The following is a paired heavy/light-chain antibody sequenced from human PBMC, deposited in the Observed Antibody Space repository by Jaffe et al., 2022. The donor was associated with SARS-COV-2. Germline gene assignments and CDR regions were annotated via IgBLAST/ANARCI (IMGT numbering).Heavy chain of an antibody. CDR1: GDSISGYY. CDR3: ARGFDY. CDR2: IYSSGST. Sequence: QVQLQESGPGLVKPSETLSLTCNVSGDSISGYYWSWIRQPPGKGLEWIGYIYSSGSTKYNPSLKSRVTISVDTSKNQFSLKLNSVTAADTAVYYCARGFDYWGQGNLVTVSS. J-gene: IGHJ4*02. V-gene: IGHV4-59*01.
Light chain of an antibody. Sequence: EIVLTQSPGTLSLSPGERATLSCRASQSVSGSYLAWYQQTPGQAPRLLIYATSSRATGIPDRFSGSGSGTDFTLTISRLEPEDFAVYYCLQYGNSPWTFGQGTKVEIK. CDR3: LQYGNSPWT. CDR2: ATS. J-gene: IGKJ1*01. V-gene: IGKV3-20*01. CDR1: QSVSGSY.